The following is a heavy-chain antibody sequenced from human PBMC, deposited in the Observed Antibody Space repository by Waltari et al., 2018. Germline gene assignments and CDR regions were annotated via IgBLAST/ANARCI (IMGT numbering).Heavy chain of an antibody. CDR1: GFTYSRHW. D-gene: IGHD2-21*01. Sequence: DVQLVESGGGLVQPGGSLRLPGAASGFTYSRHWMTWGRQAPGKGLEWVANIKQDGSEKYYVDSVNGRFTISRDNAKNSLYLQMNSLRAEDTAVYYCARVDGVNYGEGGYYHYGMDVWGQGTTVTVSS. J-gene: IGHJ6*02. V-gene: IGHV3-7*01. CDR2: IKQDGSEK. CDR3: ARVDGVNYGEGGYYHYGMDV.